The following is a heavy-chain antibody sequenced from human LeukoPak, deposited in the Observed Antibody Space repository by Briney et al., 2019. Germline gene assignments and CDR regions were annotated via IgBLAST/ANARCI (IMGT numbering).Heavy chain of an antibody. CDR1: GYSFTGYY. V-gene: IGHV1-2*02. D-gene: IGHD1-14*01. J-gene: IGHJ1*01. CDR3: ARREGLCNRPGL. CDR2: INPHSGDT. Sequence: ASVTVSCKASGYSFTGYYMHWVRQAPGQGLEWMGWINPHSGDTGYAQKFQGRVTMTRDMSITTTYMELTRLRSDDTAFYYCARREGLCNRPGLWGQGKLGPVSP.